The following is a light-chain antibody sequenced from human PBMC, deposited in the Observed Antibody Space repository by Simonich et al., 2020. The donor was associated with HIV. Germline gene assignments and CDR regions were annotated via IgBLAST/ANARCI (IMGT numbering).Light chain of an antibody. Sequence: EIVMTQSPATLSVSPGERATLSCWASQSIGSNLAWYQQKPGQAHRHLIYGASTRATGIPARFSGSGSGTEFTLSISSMQSEDFAVYYCQQRSNWEGTFGGGTKVEIK. CDR2: GAS. J-gene: IGKJ4*01. CDR1: QSIGSN. V-gene: IGKV3-15*01. CDR3: QQRSNWEGT.